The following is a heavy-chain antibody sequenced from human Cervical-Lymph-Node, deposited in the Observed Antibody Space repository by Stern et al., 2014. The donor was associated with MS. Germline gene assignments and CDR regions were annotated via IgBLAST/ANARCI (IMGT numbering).Heavy chain of an antibody. CDR2: IHHSGNT. V-gene: IGHV4-4*02. Sequence: VQLQESGPGLVKPSETLSLTCVVSGGSISGDNWWSWVRQPPGKGLEWIGEIHHSGNTNQNPTLKSRMTISVDDSKNQFSLKLRSVTAADTAVYYCVRGGNWLFDYWGQGSLVTVSA. J-gene: IGHJ4*02. CDR3: VRGGNWLFDY. D-gene: IGHD1-1*01. CDR1: GGSISGDNW.